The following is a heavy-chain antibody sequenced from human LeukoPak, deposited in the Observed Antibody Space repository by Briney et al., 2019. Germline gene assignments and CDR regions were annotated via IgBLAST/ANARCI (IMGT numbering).Heavy chain of an antibody. CDR2: IYTSGST. CDR3: ARGTTGFWFDP. Sequence: SETLSLTCTVSGGSISSGSYYWSWIRQPAGKGLEWIGRIYTSGSTNYNPSLKSRVTISVDTSKNQFSLKLSSVTAADTAVYYCARGTTGFWFDPWGQGTLVTVSS. V-gene: IGHV4-61*02. D-gene: IGHD4-11*01. CDR1: GGSISSGSYY. J-gene: IGHJ5*02.